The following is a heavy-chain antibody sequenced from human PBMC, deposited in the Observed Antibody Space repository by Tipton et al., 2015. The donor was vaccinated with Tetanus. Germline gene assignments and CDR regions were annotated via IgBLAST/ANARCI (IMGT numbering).Heavy chain of an antibody. CDR3: ARGGSYLGIYYYYAMDV. J-gene: IGHJ6*01. V-gene: IGHV1-69*15. D-gene: IGHD1-26*01. CDR2: IIPALSTT. CDR1: GGGFSKFA. Sequence: QSGAEVKKPGSSVKVSCKASGGGFSKFAISWLRQAPGQGVELMGTIIPALSTTTYEQKFRGRITITADGSTSTAYMEVSSLTSEDTAVFYCARGGSYLGIYYYYAMDVWGQGTTVTVSS.